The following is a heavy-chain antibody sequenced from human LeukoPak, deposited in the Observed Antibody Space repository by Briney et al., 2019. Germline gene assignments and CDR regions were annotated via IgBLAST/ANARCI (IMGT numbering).Heavy chain of an antibody. D-gene: IGHD3-9*01. CDR1: GYTFTSYG. V-gene: IGHV1-18*01. J-gene: IGHJ3*02. CDR3: ARETYYDILTGYYIGAFDI. CDR2: ISAYNGNT. Sequence: ASVKVSCKXSGYTFTSYGISWVRQAPGQGLEWMGWISAYNGNTNYAQKLQGRVTMTTDTSTSTAYMELRSLRSDDTAVYYCARETYYDILTGYYIGAFDIWGQGTMVTVSS.